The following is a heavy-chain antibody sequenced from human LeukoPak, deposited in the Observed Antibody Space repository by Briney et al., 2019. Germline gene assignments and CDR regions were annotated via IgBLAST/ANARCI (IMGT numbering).Heavy chain of an antibody. V-gene: IGHV3-66*01. Sequence: PGGSLRLSCAASGFTVSSNYMSWVRQAPGKGLEWVSVIYSGGSTYYADSVKGRFTISRDNSKNTLYLQMNSLRAEDTAVYYCASLNPHSSGDHAAADYWGQGTLVTVSS. CDR2: IYSGGST. J-gene: IGHJ4*02. CDR1: GFTVSSNY. D-gene: IGHD4-17*01. CDR3: ASLNPHSSGDHAAADY.